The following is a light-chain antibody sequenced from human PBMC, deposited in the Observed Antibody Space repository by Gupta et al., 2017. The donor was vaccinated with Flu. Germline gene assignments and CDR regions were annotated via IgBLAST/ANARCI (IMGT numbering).Light chain of an antibody. CDR2: RNN. CDR1: SSNIGSNY. V-gene: IGLV1-47*01. CDR3: EAWDDSLSGLVV. J-gene: IGLJ2*01. Sequence: QSVLTQPPSASGPPGQRVTISCSGSSSNIGSNYVYWYQQLPGTAPKLLIYRNNQRPSGVPDRVSGSKSGTSAALAISGLRAEDEADYYCEAWDDSLSGLVVFGGGTKLTVL.